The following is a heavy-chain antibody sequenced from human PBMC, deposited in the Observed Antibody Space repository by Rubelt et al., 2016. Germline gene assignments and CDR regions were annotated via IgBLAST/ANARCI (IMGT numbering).Heavy chain of an antibody. CDR3: ARGDGHTPTFDY. CDR2: ISDSGTYT. CDR1: GFTFSDYL. D-gene: IGHD5-24*01. V-gene: IGHV3-11*05. J-gene: IGHJ4*02. Sequence: GGGVVPPGRSLRLSCAASGFTFSDYLMHWVRQAPGMGLEWVAYISDSGTYTKYADSVKGRFAISRDNVKNSLYLQMSGLRAEETAVYYCARGDGHTPTFDYWGQGTLVTVSS.